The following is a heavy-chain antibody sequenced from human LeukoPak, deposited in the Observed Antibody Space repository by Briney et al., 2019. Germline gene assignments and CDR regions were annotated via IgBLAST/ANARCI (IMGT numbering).Heavy chain of an antibody. V-gene: IGHV3-23*01. CDR3: AKDRAYCGGDCDPGLFYFDY. CDR1: GFTFSSYA. Sequence: GGSLRLSCAASGFTFSSYAMSWVRQAPGKGLEWVSAISGSGGSTYYADSVKGRFTISRDNSKNTLYLQMNSLRAEDTAVYYCAKDRAYCGGDCDPGLFYFDYWGQGTLVTVSS. D-gene: IGHD2-21*02. J-gene: IGHJ4*02. CDR2: ISGSGGST.